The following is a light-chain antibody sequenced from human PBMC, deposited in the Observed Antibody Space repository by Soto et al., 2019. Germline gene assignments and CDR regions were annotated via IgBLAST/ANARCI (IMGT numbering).Light chain of an antibody. CDR2: DAS. J-gene: IGKJ2*01. V-gene: IGKV3-15*01. CDR3: QPYNAWPPKQYT. Sequence: EIVMTQSPATLSVSPGERATLSCRASQSVSSYLAWYQQKPGHAPRLLIYDASTMATGIPARFSGSGSGTEFTLTISSLQSEDFAVYYCQPYNAWPPKQYTFGQGTKLEIK. CDR1: QSVSSY.